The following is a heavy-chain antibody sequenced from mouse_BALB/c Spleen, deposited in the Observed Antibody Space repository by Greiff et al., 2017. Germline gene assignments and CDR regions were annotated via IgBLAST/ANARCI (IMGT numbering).Heavy chain of an antibody. J-gene: IGHJ3*01. V-gene: IGHV14-3*02. Sequence: VQLKESGAELVKPGASVKLSCTASGFNIKDTYMHWVKQRPEQGLEWIGRIDPANGNTKYDPKFQGKATITADTSSNTAYLQLSSLTSEDTAVYYWARSYYDSTWFAYWGQGTLVTVSA. CDR2: IDPANGNT. CDR3: ARSYYDSTWFAY. D-gene: IGHD1-1*01. CDR1: GFNIKDTY.